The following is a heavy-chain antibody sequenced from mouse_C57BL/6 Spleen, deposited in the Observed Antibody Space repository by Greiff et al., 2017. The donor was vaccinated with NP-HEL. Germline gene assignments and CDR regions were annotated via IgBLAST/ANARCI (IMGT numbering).Heavy chain of an antibody. D-gene: IGHD1-1*01. CDR3: ARDGSSYFDY. Sequence: EVQVVESEGGLVQPGSSMKLSCTASGFTFSDYYMAWVRQVPEKGLEWVANINYDGSSTYYLDSLKSRFIISRDNAKNILYLQMSSLKSEDTATYYCARDGSSYFDYWGQGTTLTVSS. J-gene: IGHJ2*01. V-gene: IGHV5-16*01. CDR1: GFTFSDYY. CDR2: INYDGSST.